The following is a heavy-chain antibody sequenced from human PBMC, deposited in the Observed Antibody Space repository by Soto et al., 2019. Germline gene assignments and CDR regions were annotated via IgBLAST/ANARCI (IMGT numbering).Heavy chain of an antibody. J-gene: IGHJ6*02. D-gene: IGHD1-26*01. V-gene: IGHV3-30*18. CDR1: GFTFSSYG. CDR2: ISYDGSNK. Sequence: PGGSLRLSCAASGFTFSSYGMHWVRQAPGKGLEWVAIISYDGSNKYYADSVKGRFTISRDNSKNTLYLQMNSLRAEDTAVYYCAKEVSGSYYYYYGMDVWGQGTTVTVSS. CDR3: AKEVSGSYYYYYGMDV.